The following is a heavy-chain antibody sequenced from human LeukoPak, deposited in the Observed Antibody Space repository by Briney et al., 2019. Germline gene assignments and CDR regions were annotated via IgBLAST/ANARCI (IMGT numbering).Heavy chain of an antibody. CDR3: ARAETY. V-gene: IGHV1-2*02. Sequence: EASVKVSCKTSGYTFTAYYIHWVRQAPGQGLEWMGWINCNSGDTNYAPKFQGRVTMTRDTSITTAYLELSRLRPDDTAVYYCARAETYWCQGTLITVSS. J-gene: IGHJ1*01. CDR2: INCNSGDT. CDR1: GYTFTAYY.